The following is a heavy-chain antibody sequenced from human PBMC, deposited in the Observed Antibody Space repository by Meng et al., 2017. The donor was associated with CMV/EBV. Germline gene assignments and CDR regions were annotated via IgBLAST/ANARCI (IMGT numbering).Heavy chain of an antibody. CDR3: AKAFSASWYREYYDD. J-gene: IGHJ4*02. CDR2: ITASGGST. D-gene: IGHD6-13*01. V-gene: IGHV3-23*01. CDR1: EFTFSNYA. Sequence: GRSLRLSCAASEFTFSNYAMSWVRQAPGRGLAWVSAITASGGSTYYADSVKGRFTVSRDNSKNTLYLQMNSLRAEDTALYYCAKAFSASWYREYYDDWGQGTLVTVSS.